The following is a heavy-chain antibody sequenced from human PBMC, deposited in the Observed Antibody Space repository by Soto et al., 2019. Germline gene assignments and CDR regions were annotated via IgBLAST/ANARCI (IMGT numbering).Heavy chain of an antibody. CDR1: GGSFSGYY. CDR2: INHSGST. V-gene: IGHV4-34*01. CDR3: ARVERGTATTVVDDFDI. D-gene: IGHD1-1*01. Sequence: SETLSLTCAVYGGSFSGYYWSWIRQPPGKGLEWIGEINHSGSTNYNPSLKSRVTISVDTSKNQFTLKLSSVTAADTALYYCARVERGTATTVVDDFDIWGPGTMVTISS. J-gene: IGHJ3*02.